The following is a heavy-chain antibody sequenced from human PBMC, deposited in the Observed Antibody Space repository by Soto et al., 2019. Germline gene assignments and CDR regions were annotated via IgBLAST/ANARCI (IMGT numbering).Heavy chain of an antibody. CDR1: GGSINSGGYY. J-gene: IGHJ4*02. D-gene: IGHD6-13*01. V-gene: IGHV4-31*03. CDR2: MYYSGST. CDR3: ARGYRQSGYSSSWVFDY. Sequence: QVQLRESGPGLVKPSQTLSLTCTVSGGSINSGGYYWNWIRQHPGKGLEWIGYMYYSGSTYYNPSLRRRVIISADTSETHFSLKLSSVTAADTAVYFCARGYRQSGYSSSWVFDYWGQGTLVNVSS.